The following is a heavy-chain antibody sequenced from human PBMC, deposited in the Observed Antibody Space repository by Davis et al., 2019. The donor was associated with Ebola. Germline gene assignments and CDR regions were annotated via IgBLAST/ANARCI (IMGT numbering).Heavy chain of an antibody. V-gene: IGHV4-30-4*01. CDR1: GGSISSGDYY. Sequence: LRLSCTVSGGSISSGDYYWSWIRQPPGKGLEWIGYIYYSGSTYYNPSLKSRVTISVDTSKNQFSLNLRSVTAADTAVDYCAREGDPHYYMDVWGKGTTVTVAS. CDR2: IYYSGST. D-gene: IGHD2-21*02. CDR3: AREGDPHYYMDV. J-gene: IGHJ6*03.